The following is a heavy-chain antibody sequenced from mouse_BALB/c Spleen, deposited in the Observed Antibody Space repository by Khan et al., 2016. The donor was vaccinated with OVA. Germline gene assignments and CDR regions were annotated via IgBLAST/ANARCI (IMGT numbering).Heavy chain of an antibody. V-gene: IGHV1S56*01. CDR2: IYPGDGSS. Sequence: QIQLVQSAPELVKPGTSVKMSCKASGYTFTSYYIHWVKQRPGQGLEWIGWIYPGDGSSKYDERFKGQTTLTADKSSTTVYMLLSSLTSEDSAIYFCTRKLGSYFDFWGQGTTLTVSS. CDR1: GYTFTSYY. J-gene: IGHJ2*01. D-gene: IGHD3-1*01. CDR3: TRKLGSYFDF.